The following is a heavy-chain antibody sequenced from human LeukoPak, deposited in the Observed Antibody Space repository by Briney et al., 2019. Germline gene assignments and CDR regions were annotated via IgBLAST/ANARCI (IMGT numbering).Heavy chain of an antibody. CDR2: ISSSTTI. D-gene: IGHD5-18*01. J-gene: IGHJ4*02. Sequence: PGGALRLSCAASGLSFSNYVMNWVGQAPGKGLEGVSYISSSTTIYYADSMKGRFTISRDNAKNSLSLQMNSLTVEDTAVYYCARRGDSPMVGDYWGQGTLVTVSS. V-gene: IGHV3-69-1*01. CDR3: ARRGDSPMVGDY. CDR1: GLSFSNYV.